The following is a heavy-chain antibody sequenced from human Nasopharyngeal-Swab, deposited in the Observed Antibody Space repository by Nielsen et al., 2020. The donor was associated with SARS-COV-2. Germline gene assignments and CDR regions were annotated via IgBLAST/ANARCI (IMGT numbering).Heavy chain of an antibody. CDR2: ISGSGSST. Sequence: GGSLRLSCAASGFTFSSYAMSWVRQAPGKGLEWVSAISGSGSSTYYADSVKGRLTISRDNSKNTLYLQMNSLRAEDTAVYYCAKPNWGWWRFDYWGQGTLVTASS. D-gene: IGHD7-27*01. CDR3: AKPNWGWWRFDY. CDR1: GFTFSSYA. J-gene: IGHJ4*02. V-gene: IGHV3-23*01.